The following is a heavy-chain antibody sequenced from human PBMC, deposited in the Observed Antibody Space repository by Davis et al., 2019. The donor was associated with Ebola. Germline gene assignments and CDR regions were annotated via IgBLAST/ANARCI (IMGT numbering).Heavy chain of an antibody. V-gene: IGHV3-30*02. J-gene: IGHJ3*02. CDR1: GFTFSSYG. D-gene: IGHD3-22*01. CDR3: ARPRITMIVADAFDI. Sequence: GGSLRLSCAASGFTFSSYGMHWVRQAPGKGLEWVAFIRYDGSNKYYADSVKGRFTISRDNSKNTLYLQMNSLRAEDTAVYYCARPRITMIVADAFDIWGQGTMVTVSS. CDR2: IRYDGSNK.